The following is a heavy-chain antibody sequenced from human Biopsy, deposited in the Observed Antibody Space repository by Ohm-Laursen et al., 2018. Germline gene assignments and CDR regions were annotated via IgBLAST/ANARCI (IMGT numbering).Heavy chain of an antibody. Sequence: ASVKVSCKASGYTFAGYYLHWVRQSPGQGLEWMGWINPNSGATNSAQKFRDRVTLTRDTSISAVYIDLRRLKSDDAAIYYCARDRMTDVFGGPTRTDVFDSWGQGTPVTVSS. J-gene: IGHJ4*02. D-gene: IGHD3-10*01. CDR1: GYTFAGYY. CDR2: INPNSGAT. CDR3: ARDRMTDVFGGPTRTDVFDS. V-gene: IGHV1-2*02.